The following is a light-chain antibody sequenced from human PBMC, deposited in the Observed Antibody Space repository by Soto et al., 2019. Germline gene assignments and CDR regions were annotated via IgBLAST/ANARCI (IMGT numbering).Light chain of an antibody. J-gene: IGLJ1*01. V-gene: IGLV2-14*01. CDR3: SSYTTSSSYV. CDR1: SSDVGSFSY. Sequence: QSALTQPASVSGSPGQSITISCTGTSSDVGSFSYVSWYQQHPGKAPKLLIYEVRKRPSGVSNRFSGSKSGNTASLTISGLQAEDEADYYCSSYTTSSSYVFGTGTQLTV. CDR2: EVR.